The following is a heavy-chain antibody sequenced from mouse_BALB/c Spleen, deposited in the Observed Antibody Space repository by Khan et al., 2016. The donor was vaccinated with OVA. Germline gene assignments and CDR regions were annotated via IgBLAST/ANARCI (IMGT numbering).Heavy chain of an antibody. D-gene: IGHD1-3*01. J-gene: IGHJ2*01. V-gene: IGHV2-9*02. Sequence: VQLQESGPGLVAPSQSLSITCTVSGFSLTSYGVHWVRQPPGKGLEWLGVIWAGGSTNYNSALMSRLSISKDNSKSQVIIKMNRLQTDDTVMYYCARLDDIWGQGTTLTVSS. CDR1: GFSLTSYG. CDR3: ARLDDI. CDR2: IWAGGST.